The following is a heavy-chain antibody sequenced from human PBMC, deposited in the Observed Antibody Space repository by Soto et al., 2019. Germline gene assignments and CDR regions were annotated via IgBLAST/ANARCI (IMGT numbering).Heavy chain of an antibody. D-gene: IGHD2-8*02. CDR2: ISSNGGST. CDR3: VKGRVLYWGDAFDI. J-gene: IGHJ3*02. CDR1: GFTFSSYA. V-gene: IGHV3-64D*06. Sequence: GGSLRLSCSASGFTFSSYAMHWVRQAPGKGLEYVSAISSNGGSTYYADSVKGGFNIARDNSKNTLYLQMSSLRAEDTDVYYCVKGRVLYWGDAFDIWGQGTLVTVSS.